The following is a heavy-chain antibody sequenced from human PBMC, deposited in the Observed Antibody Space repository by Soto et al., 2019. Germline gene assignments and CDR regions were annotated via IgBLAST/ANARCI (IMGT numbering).Heavy chain of an antibody. V-gene: IGHV4-59*01. CDR3: ARDRVPLG. Sequence: QVQLQESGPGLVKPSETLSLTCNVSGGSISSYYWSWIRQPPGKGLEWIGCIYYSWDITYNPSLKSRVTISVDTSKNQFSLKLRAVTAADTAVYYFARDRVPLGWGQGTLVTVSS. CDR2: IYYSWDI. CDR1: GGSISSYY. J-gene: IGHJ4*02.